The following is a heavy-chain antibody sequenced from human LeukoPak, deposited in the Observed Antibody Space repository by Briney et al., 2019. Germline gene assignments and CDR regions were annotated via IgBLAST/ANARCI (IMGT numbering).Heavy chain of an antibody. CDR1: GYTFTGYY. J-gene: IGHJ4*02. Sequence: GASVKVSCKASGYTFTGYYMHWVRQAPGQGLEWMGWINPNSGGTNYAQKFQGRVTMTRDTSISTAYMELSRLRSDDTAVYYCARDAYSSFFRFDYWGQGTLVTVSS. CDR2: INPNSGGT. D-gene: IGHD5-12*01. CDR3: ARDAYSSFFRFDY. V-gene: IGHV1-2*02.